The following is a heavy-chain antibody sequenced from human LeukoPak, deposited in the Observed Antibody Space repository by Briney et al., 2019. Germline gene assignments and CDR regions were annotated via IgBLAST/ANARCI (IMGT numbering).Heavy chain of an antibody. J-gene: IGHJ4*02. V-gene: IGHV1-58*02. CDR1: GFTFTSSA. CDR2: IVVGSGNT. CDR3: AAETYYYDSSGYQVFLFDY. D-gene: IGHD3-22*01. Sequence: GASVKVSCKASGFTFTSSAMQWVRQARGQRIEWIGWIVVGSGNTNYAQKFQERVTITRDMSTSTAYMELSSLRSEDTAVYYCAAETYYYDSSGYQVFLFDYWGQGTLVTVSS.